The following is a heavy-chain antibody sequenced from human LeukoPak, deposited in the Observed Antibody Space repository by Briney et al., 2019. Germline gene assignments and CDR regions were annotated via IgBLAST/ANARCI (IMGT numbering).Heavy chain of an antibody. CDR3: GSIIAVAGKSHYFDY. CDR2: IYYSGST. D-gene: IGHD6-19*01. Sequence: PSETLSLTCTVSGGSISSSSYYWGWIRQPPGKGLEWIGSIYYSGSTYYNPSLKSRVTISVDTSKNQFSLKLSSVAAADTAVYYCGSIIAVAGKSHYFDYWGQGTLVTVSS. V-gene: IGHV4-39*01. J-gene: IGHJ4*02. CDR1: GGSISSSSYY.